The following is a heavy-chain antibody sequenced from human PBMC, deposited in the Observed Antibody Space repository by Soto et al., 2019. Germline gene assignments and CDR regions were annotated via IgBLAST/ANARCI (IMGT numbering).Heavy chain of an antibody. Sequence: TLSLTCNVSGGSISGHYWNWVRQTPGKGLEWIGYIYYSGSTNYNPSLKSRVTISVDTSKNHFSLRLTSVTAADTAVYYCARGPYYDLIWNYYYMDVWGKGTTVTVSS. CDR3: ARGPYYDLIWNYYYMDV. V-gene: IGHV4-59*08. CDR1: GGSISGHY. CDR2: IYYSGST. J-gene: IGHJ6*03. D-gene: IGHD3-16*01.